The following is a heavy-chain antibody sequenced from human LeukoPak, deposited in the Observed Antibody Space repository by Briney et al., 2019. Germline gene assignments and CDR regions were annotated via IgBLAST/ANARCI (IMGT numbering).Heavy chain of an antibody. V-gene: IGHV3-43*01. Sequence: GGSLRLSCAASGFTFDDYTMHWVRQAPGKGLEWISLISWDGGSTYYADSVKGRFTISRDNSKNSLYLQMNSLRTEDTALYYCARGGYYYDSSGYYYDYWGPGTLVTVSS. J-gene: IGHJ4*02. CDR3: ARGGYYYDSSGYYYDY. D-gene: IGHD3-22*01. CDR2: ISWDGGST. CDR1: GFTFDDYT.